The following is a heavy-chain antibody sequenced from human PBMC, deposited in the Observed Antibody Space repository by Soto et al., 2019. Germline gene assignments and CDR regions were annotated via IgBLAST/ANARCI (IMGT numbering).Heavy chain of an antibody. CDR2: ISGSGDGT. D-gene: IGHD2-2*01. CDR3: AKEWGDCSSTDNCFLLAHY. Sequence: GGSLRLSCAASVFTFSSYAMSWVRQAPGKGLEWVSTISGSGDGTFYADSVKGRFTISRDSSKNTLYLQTNSLRAEDTAVYYCAKEWGDCSSTDNCFLLAHYWGQGTLVTVSS. J-gene: IGHJ4*02. V-gene: IGHV3-23*01. CDR1: VFTFSSYA.